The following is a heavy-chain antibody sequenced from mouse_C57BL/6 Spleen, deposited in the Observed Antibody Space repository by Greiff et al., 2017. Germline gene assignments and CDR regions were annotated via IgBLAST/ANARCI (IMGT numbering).Heavy chain of an antibody. J-gene: IGHJ3*01. CDR3: VSPPYDYDGFAY. Sequence: EVNLVESGGGLVQPKGSLKLSCAASGFSFNTYAMNWVRQAPGKGLEWVARIRSKSNNYATYYADSVKDRFTISRDDSESMLYLQMNNLKTEDTAMYYCVSPPYDYDGFAYWGQGTLVTVSA. V-gene: IGHV10-1*01. CDR1: GFSFNTYA. D-gene: IGHD2-4*01. CDR2: IRSKSNNYAT.